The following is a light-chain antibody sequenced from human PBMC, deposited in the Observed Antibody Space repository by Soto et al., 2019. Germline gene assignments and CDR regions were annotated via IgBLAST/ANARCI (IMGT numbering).Light chain of an antibody. Sequence: IVLTQSPATMSLSPGERATLSCGASERVSSSYVAWYQMKDGLAPRLLIHDASTGASGIPDRFRGTKSVTYFTLTIRGLEPAAAALCYCHPYGISPFPFGHGTRLE. V-gene: IGKV3D-20*01. J-gene: IGKJ5*01. CDR1: ERVSSSY. CDR3: HPYGISPFP. CDR2: DAS.